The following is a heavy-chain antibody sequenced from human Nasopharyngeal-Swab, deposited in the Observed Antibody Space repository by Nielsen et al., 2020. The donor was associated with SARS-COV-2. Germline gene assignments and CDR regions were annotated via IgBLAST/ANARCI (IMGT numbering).Heavy chain of an antibody. CDR3: SLFFPFDTMIVVVIKGPAFDI. V-gene: IGHV3-30*02. D-gene: IGHD3-22*01. CDR1: GFTFSSYG. CDR2: IRYDGSNK. J-gene: IGHJ3*02. Sequence: GGSLRLSCAASGFTFSSYGMHWVRQAPGKGLEWVAFIRYDGSNKYYADSVKGRFTISRDNSKNTLYLQMNSLRAEDTAVYFFSLFFPFDTMIVVVIKGPAFDIWGQGTMVTVSS.